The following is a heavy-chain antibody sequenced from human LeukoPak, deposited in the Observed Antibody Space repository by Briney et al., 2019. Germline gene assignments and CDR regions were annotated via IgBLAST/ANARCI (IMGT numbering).Heavy chain of an antibody. J-gene: IGHJ4*02. CDR3: AINHRDGYSEFGY. CDR1: GFTFSSCS. D-gene: IGHD5-24*01. CDR2: ISGSSDSI. V-gene: IGHV3-21*04. Sequence: GGSLRLSCAASGFTFSSCSMNWVRQAPGKGLEWVSFISGSSDSIFYADSVKGRFTISRDNAKSSLYLQMNSLRAEDTAVYYCAINHRDGYSEFGYWGQGTLVSVSS.